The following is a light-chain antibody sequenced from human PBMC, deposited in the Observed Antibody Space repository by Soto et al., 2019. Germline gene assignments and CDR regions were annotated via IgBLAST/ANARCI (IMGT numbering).Light chain of an antibody. J-gene: IGKJ4*01. CDR3: QQYNDWPIT. V-gene: IGKV3-15*01. CDR1: QSISSN. Sequence: IVMTQSPATLSVSPGERVTLSCRASQSISSNLAWYQQKPGQAPRLLTYGASTRATGIPARFSGSGSATEFTLTISSLQSEDFEVYYCQQYNDWPITFGGGTKVEIK. CDR2: GAS.